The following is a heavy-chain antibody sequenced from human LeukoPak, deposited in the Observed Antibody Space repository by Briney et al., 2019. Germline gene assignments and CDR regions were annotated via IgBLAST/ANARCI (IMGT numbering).Heavy chain of an antibody. Sequence: GGSLRLSCAASGFTFSSYAMSWVRQAPGKGLEWVSAISGSGGSTYYAESVKGRFAISRDNSKNTLYLQMNSLRAEDTAVYYCARYRSSWRLNWFDPWGQGTLVTVSS. CDR2: ISGSGGST. CDR1: GFTFSSYA. V-gene: IGHV3-23*01. J-gene: IGHJ5*02. D-gene: IGHD6-13*01. CDR3: ARYRSSWRLNWFDP.